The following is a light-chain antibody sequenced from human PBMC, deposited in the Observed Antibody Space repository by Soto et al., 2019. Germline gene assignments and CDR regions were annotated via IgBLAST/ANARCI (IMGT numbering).Light chain of an antibody. CDR2: DVS. Sequence: XSALTQPASVSGSPGQSITISCTGTSSDVCGYNYVSWYQHHPGKAPKLMIYDVSNRPSGVSNRFSGSKSGNTASLTISGLQPEDEADYYCSSYTTSNTRQIVFGTGTKVTVL. V-gene: IGLV2-14*03. J-gene: IGLJ1*01. CDR1: SSDVCGYNY. CDR3: SSYTTSNTRQIV.